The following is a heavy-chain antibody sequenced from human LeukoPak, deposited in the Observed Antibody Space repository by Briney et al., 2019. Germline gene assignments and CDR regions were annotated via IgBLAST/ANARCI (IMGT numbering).Heavy chain of an antibody. CDR2: IIPIFGTA. CDR3: ARDLGGDRDDY. D-gene: IGHD2-21*02. J-gene: IGHJ4*02. V-gene: IGHV1-69*05. CDR1: GGTFSSYA. Sequence: SVKVSCKASGGTFSSYAISWVRQAPGQGLEWMGRIIPIFGTANYAQKFEGRVTITTDESTSRAYMELSSLRSEDTAVYYCARDLGGDRDDYWGQGTLVTVSS.